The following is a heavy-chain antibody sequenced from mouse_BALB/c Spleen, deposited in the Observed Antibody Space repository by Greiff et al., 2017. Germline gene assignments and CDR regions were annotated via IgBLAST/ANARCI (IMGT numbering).Heavy chain of an antibody. CDR1: GYTFTSYV. CDR2: INPYNDGT. CDR3: ARGDLSPFAF. Sequence: EVKLMESGPELVKPGASVKMSCKASGYTFTSYVIHWVRQKPGQGLEWFGYINPYNDGTKYNEKFKGKATLTSDKSSSTVYMELSSLTSEDSAVYYCARGDLSPFAFWGQGTLVTVSA. D-gene: IGHD1-1*01. V-gene: IGHV1-14*01. J-gene: IGHJ3*01.